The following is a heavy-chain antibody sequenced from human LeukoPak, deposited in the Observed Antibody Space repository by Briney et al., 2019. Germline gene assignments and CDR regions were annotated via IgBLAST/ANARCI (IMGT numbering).Heavy chain of an antibody. Sequence: GGSLRLSCAASGFTFSSFGIHWVRQAPGKGLEWVAVISYDGSNKYYADSVKGRFTISRDNSQNTLHLQMNSLRLDDTAVYYCGRLMGGYDSYFYGMDVWGQGTTVTVSS. D-gene: IGHD5-12*01. CDR3: GRLMGGYDSYFYGMDV. CDR1: GFTFSSFG. J-gene: IGHJ6*02. CDR2: ISYDGSNK. V-gene: IGHV3-30*03.